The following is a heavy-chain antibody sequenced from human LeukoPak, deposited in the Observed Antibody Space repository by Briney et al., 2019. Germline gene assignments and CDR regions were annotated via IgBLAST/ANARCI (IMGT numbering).Heavy chain of an antibody. D-gene: IGHD6-19*01. Sequence: GGSLRLSCAGSGFTFSSYSIHWVRQAPGEGLEWVAVISYDGSTKYYADFVKGRFTISRDNSNNTLYLQMNSLRAEDTAVDYCARDLSGPRGGFDPWGQGTLVTVSS. CDR3: ARDLSGPRGGFDP. CDR1: GFTFSSYS. V-gene: IGHV3-30*03. CDR2: ISYDGSTK. J-gene: IGHJ5*02.